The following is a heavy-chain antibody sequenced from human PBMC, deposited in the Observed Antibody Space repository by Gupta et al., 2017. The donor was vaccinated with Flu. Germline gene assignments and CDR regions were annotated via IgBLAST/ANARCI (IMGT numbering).Heavy chain of an antibody. V-gene: IGHV4-59*08. CDR2: IYYSGST. CDR3: ASMTAGSGSYYNGPWFDP. CDR1: GGSISSYY. Sequence: QVQLQESGPGLVKPSETLSLTCTVSGGSISSYYWSWIRQPPGKGLEWIGYIYYSGSTNYTPSLKRRVTISVDTSKNQFSRKLSSVTAADTAVYYCASMTAGSGSYYNGPWFDPWGQGTLVTVSS. D-gene: IGHD3-10*01. J-gene: IGHJ5*02.